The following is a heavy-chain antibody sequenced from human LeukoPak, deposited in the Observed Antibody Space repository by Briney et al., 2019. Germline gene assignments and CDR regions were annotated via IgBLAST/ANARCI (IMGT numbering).Heavy chain of an antibody. V-gene: IGHV3-74*01. CDR2: INEDGTTI. CDR3: VKDFVGVDEF. D-gene: IGHD3-16*01. J-gene: IGHJ4*02. CDR1: GFTLSRYW. Sequence: PGGSLRLSCAASGFTLSRYWMHWVRQTPGKGLVWVSRINEDGTTINYADSVRGRFTISRDIAKNTLYLQMNSLRPEDTALYHRVKDFVGVDEFWGQGTLVTVSS.